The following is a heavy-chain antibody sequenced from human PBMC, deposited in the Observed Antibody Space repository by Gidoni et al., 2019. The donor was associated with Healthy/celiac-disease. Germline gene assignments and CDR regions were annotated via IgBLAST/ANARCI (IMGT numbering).Heavy chain of an antibody. CDR3: ARKGVRFLEWFNWFDP. Sequence: QVQLQQWGAGLFKPSDTLSLTCAVFGGSFSGYYWRWIRQPPGKGLEWIGEINHSGSTNYNPSLKSRVTISVDTSKNQFSLKLSSVTDADTAVYYCARKGVRFLEWFNWFDPWGQGTLVTVSS. D-gene: IGHD3-3*01. V-gene: IGHV4-34*01. CDR2: INHSGST. CDR1: GGSFSGYY. J-gene: IGHJ5*02.